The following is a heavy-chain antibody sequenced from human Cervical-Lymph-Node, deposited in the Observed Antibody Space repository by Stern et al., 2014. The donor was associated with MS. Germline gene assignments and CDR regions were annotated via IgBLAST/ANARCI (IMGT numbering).Heavy chain of an antibody. CDR3: ARAGADSTTHFDY. D-gene: IGHD1-14*01. Sequence: VQLVESGAEVKKPGASVKVSCKASGYTFISYGIPWVRQAPGQGLEWMGWISGYSGKTDYAQGFQGRVTLTTDTSTSTAYLEARSLRSDDTAIYYCARAGADSTTHFDYWGQGTLVTVSS. J-gene: IGHJ4*02. CDR2: ISGYSGKT. CDR1: GYTFISYG. V-gene: IGHV1-18*01.